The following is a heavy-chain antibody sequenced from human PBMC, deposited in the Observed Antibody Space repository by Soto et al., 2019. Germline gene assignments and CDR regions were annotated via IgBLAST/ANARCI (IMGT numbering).Heavy chain of an antibody. CDR3: ARGRKTTVTPYYYYGMDV. Sequence: SETLSLTCAVYGGSFSGYYWSWIRQPPGKGLEWIGEINHSGSTNSNPSLKSRVTISVDTSKNQFSLKLSSVTAADTAVYYCARGRKTTVTPYYYYGMDVWGQGTTVTVSS. V-gene: IGHV4-34*01. CDR2: INHSGST. D-gene: IGHD4-17*01. J-gene: IGHJ6*02. CDR1: GGSFSGYY.